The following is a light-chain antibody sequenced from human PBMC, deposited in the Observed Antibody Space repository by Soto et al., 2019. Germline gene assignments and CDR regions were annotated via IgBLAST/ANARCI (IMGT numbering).Light chain of an antibody. Sequence: QAVVTQEPSFSVSPGGTVTLTCGLSSGSVSTSYYPSWYQQTPGQAPRTLIYSTNTRSSGVPDRFSGSILGNKAALTITGAQADDESDYYCVLYMGSGISVFGGATTLTVL. CDR2: STN. CDR3: VLYMGSGISV. CDR1: SGSVSTSYY. V-gene: IGLV8-61*01. J-gene: IGLJ2*01.